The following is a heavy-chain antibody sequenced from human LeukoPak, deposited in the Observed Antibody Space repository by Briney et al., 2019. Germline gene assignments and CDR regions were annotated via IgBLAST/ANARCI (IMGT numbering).Heavy chain of an antibody. CDR3: ARRDYDSSSRFDY. V-gene: IGHV3-48*04. CDR2: ISSSSSTI. CDR1: GFTFSSYP. J-gene: IGHJ4*02. Sequence: GGSLRLSCAASGFTFSSYPMSWVRQAPGKGLEWVSHISSSSSTIYYADSVKGRFTISRDNAKNSLYLQMNSLRAEDTAVYYCARRDYDSSSRFDYWGQGTLVTVSS. D-gene: IGHD3-22*01.